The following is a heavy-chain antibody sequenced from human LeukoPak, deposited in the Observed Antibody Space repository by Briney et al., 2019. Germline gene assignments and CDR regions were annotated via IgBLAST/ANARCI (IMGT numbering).Heavy chain of an antibody. CDR2: ISPSGST. Sequence: PSETLSLTCTVSGGSINGGNYYWTWLRQPAGKGLEWIGRISPSGSTNHNPSLTSRVTISVDTSKNQFSLKLSSVTAADTAVYYCARSVAVAGPKTGYYFDYWGQGTLVTVSS. D-gene: IGHD6-19*01. J-gene: IGHJ4*02. CDR1: GGSINGGNYY. V-gene: IGHV4-61*02. CDR3: ARSVAVAGPKTGYYFDY.